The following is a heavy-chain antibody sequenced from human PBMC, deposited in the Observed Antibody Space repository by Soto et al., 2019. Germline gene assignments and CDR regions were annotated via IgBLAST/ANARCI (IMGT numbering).Heavy chain of an antibody. Sequence: SETLSLTCTVSGGSISGYYWSWIRQPPGKGLEWIAYIYYSGSSNSNPSLKSRVTISVDTSKNQFSLRLSSVTAADTAVYYCARHSNEYRKSLDYWGQGTLVTVSS. J-gene: IGHJ4*02. CDR3: ARHSNEYRKSLDY. V-gene: IGHV4-59*08. CDR1: GGSISGYY. CDR2: IYYSGSS. D-gene: IGHD1-1*01.